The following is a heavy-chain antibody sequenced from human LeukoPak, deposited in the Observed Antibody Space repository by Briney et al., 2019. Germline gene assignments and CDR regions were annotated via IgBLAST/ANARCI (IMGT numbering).Heavy chain of an antibody. J-gene: IGHJ2*01. Sequence: SETLSLTCTVSGGSDSSYYWSWIRQPPGKGLGWSGYIYYSGRTNYNPSLKSPVTISVDTSKDQFTLELSSVTAADTAVYYCARATRGITMIVVVITADWYFDLWGRGTLVTVSS. V-gene: IGHV4-59*08. CDR2: IYYSGRT. CDR3: ARATRGITMIVVVITADWYFDL. CDR1: GGSDSSYY. D-gene: IGHD3-22*01.